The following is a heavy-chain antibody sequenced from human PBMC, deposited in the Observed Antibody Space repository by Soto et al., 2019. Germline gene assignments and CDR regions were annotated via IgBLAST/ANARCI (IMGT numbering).Heavy chain of an antibody. D-gene: IGHD1-20*01. Sequence: GGSLRLSCGASGFTFSSSSMSWVRQAPGKGLEWVSSIRASDGSTYYADSVKGRFTISRDNSKDTLYLQLSSLRAEDTAVYYCAKLVSSWGQGTLVTVSS. CDR2: IRASDGST. V-gene: IGHV3-23*01. J-gene: IGHJ5*02. CDR1: GFTFSSSS. CDR3: AKLVSS.